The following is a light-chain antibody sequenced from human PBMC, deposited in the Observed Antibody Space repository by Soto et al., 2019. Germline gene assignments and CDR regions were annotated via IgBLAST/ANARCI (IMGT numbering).Light chain of an antibody. J-gene: IGLJ1*01. Sequence: QSALTQPASVSGSPGQSITISCTGTSSDVGGYNYVSWYQQHPGKAPELMIYEVSNRPSGVSNRFSGSKSGNTASLTIPGLQAEDEADYYCSSYTSSSTLVFGTGTKVTVL. CDR1: SSDVGGYNY. CDR2: EVS. V-gene: IGLV2-14*01. CDR3: SSYTSSSTLV.